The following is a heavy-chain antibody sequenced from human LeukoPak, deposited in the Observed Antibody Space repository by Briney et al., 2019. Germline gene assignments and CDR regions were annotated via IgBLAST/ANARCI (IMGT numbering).Heavy chain of an antibody. D-gene: IGHD1-26*01. Sequence: GRSLRLSCAASGFTFSSYAMHWVRQAPGKGLEWVAVISYDGSNKYYADSVKGRFTISRDNSKNTLYLQMNSLRAEDTAVYYCASPFDWSYYADAFDIWGQGTMVTVSS. CDR1: GFTFSSYA. V-gene: IGHV3-30*14. CDR3: ASPFDWSYYADAFDI. J-gene: IGHJ3*02. CDR2: ISYDGSNK.